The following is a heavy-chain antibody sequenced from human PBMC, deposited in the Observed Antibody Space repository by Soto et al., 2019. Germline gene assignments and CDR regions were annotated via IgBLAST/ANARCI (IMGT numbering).Heavy chain of an antibody. J-gene: IGHJ3*01. D-gene: IGHD3-22*01. CDR1: GFTFSSND. CDR2: IYSGGST. CDR3: ATRPLLPGAP. Sequence: EVQLVESGGGLIQPGGSLRLSCAASGFTFSSNDMNWVRQAPGKGLEWVSLIYSGGSTYYADSVKGRFTISRDNSKYTLYLQMSSLRAVDTAVYYCATRPLLPGAPWGQGTMVTVSS. V-gene: IGHV3-53*01.